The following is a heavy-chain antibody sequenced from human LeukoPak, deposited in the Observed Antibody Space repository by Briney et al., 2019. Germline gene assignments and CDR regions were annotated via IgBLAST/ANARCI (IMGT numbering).Heavy chain of an antibody. CDR1: GYTFTSYG. J-gene: IGHJ2*01. CDR3: ARNPRVPGDWYFDL. Sequence: GASVKVSCKASGYTFTSYGISWVRQAPGQGLEWMGWISAYNGNTNYAQKLQGRVTMTTDTSTSTAYMELRSLRSDDTAVYYCARNPRVPGDWYFDLWGRGTLVTVSS. D-gene: IGHD4/OR15-4a*01. V-gene: IGHV1-18*01. CDR2: ISAYNGNT.